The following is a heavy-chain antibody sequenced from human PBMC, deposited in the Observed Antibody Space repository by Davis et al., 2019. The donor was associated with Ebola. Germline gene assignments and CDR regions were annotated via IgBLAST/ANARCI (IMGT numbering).Heavy chain of an antibody. CDR1: GFTFSSCW. CDR3: VRGGRYSYGAFDY. Sequence: PSETLSLSCATSGFTFSSCWMHWVRQAPGKGLVWVSRINGDGSSTNYADSVKGRFTISRDNAKSTLYLQVNSLRAEDTAVYYCVRGGRYSYGAFDYWGQGTLVTVSS. J-gene: IGHJ4*02. D-gene: IGHD5-18*01. CDR2: INGDGSST. V-gene: IGHV3-74*01.